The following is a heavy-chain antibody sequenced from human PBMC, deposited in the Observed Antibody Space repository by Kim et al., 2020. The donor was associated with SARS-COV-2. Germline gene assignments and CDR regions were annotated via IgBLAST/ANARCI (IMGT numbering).Heavy chain of an antibody. D-gene: IGHD3-22*01. Sequence: SETLSLTCTVSGGSISGHYWTWIRQPAGKGLEWIGRIYSFGSANNHSSLRSRVTMSIDTTKNQFSLKLTSVTAADTAVYYCARDPGRYYESSGNDDWGQGLRVTVSS. CDR3: ARDPGRYYESSGNDD. CDR1: GGSISGHY. J-gene: IGHJ4*02. CDR2: IYSFGSA. V-gene: IGHV4-4*07.